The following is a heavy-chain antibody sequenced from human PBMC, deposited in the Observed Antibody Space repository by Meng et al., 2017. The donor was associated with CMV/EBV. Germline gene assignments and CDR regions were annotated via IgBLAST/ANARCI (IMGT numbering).Heavy chain of an antibody. CDR3: ARAFIDFWSGYYTSFDY. CDR2: IYYSGST. D-gene: IGHD3-3*01. Sequence: SETLSLTCTVSGGSISSGYYYWSWLRQPPGKGLEWFGYIYYSGSTYYNPSLKSRVTISVDTSKKQFSLKLSSVTAADTAVYYCARAFIDFWSGYYTSFDYWGQGTLVTVSS. V-gene: IGHV4-30-4*08. CDR1: GGSISSGYYY. J-gene: IGHJ4*02.